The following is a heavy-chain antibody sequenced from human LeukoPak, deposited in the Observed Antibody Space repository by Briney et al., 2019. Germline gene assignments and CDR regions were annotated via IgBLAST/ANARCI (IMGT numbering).Heavy chain of an antibody. Sequence: GASVKVSCKVSGYTLTELSMHWVRQAPGKGLEWMGGFDPEDGETIYAQKFQGRVTMTEDTSTDTAYMELSSLRSEDTAVYYCARDRSVVTAILHYYYYGMDVWGQGTTVTVSS. CDR1: GYTLTELS. D-gene: IGHD2-21*02. J-gene: IGHJ6*02. CDR2: FDPEDGET. V-gene: IGHV1-24*01. CDR3: ARDRSVVTAILHYYYYGMDV.